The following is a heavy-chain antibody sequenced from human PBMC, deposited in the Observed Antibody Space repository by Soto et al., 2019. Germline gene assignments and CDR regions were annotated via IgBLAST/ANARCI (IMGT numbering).Heavy chain of an antibody. CDR2: ISGSGGST. CDR3: AKDQYYYDTPDGVDV. V-gene: IGHV3-23*01. D-gene: IGHD3-22*01. Sequence: EVQLLESGGGLVQPGGSLRLSCAASGFTFSSYAMSWVRQAPGKGLEWVSAISGSGGSTYYADSVKGRFTISRDNSKNTVYLQMNSLRAADTAIYYCAKDQYYYDTPDGVDVWGQGTTVTVSS. CDR1: GFTFSSYA. J-gene: IGHJ6*02.